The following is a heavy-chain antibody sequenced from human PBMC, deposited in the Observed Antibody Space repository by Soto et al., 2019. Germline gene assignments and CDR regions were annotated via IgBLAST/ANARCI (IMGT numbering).Heavy chain of an antibody. V-gene: IGHV3-11*01. Sequence: GGSLRLSCAASGFTFSNYYMSWIRQAPGKGLEWISYIDTSSTKIYYADSVKGRFTISRDNAKNSLYLEMNSLRDEDTAVYYCASHYDMWSGYLSPVDYWGQGTLVTVSS. CDR1: GFTFSNYY. J-gene: IGHJ4*02. CDR2: IDTSSTKI. D-gene: IGHD3-3*01. CDR3: ASHYDMWSGYLSPVDY.